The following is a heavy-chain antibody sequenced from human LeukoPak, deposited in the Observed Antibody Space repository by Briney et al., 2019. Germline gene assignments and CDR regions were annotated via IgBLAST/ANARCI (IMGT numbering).Heavy chain of an antibody. V-gene: IGHV1-8*01. J-gene: IGHJ5*02. D-gene: IGHD2-8*01. CDR3: AIPYCTNGVCSSWFDP. CDR1: GYTFTSYD. Sequence: ASVKVSCKASGYTFTSYDINWVRQATGQGLEWMGWMNPNSGSTGYAQKFQGRVTMARNTSISTAYMELSSLRSEDTAVYYCAIPYCTNGVCSSWFDPWGQGTLVTVSS. CDR2: MNPNSGST.